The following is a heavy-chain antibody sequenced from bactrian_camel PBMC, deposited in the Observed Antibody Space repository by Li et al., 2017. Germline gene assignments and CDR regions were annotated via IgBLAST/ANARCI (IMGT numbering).Heavy chain of an antibody. D-gene: IGHD1*01. J-gene: IGHJ4*01. V-gene: IGHV3S1*01. CDR1: GYTFSRVC. CDR3: AASSVGWSVIEY. CDR2: IDADGVT. Sequence: HVQLVESGGGSVQAGGSLRLSCTASGYTFSRVCMGWFRQSQGKEREGLAAIDADGVTVYADSIKGRFTISRDNAKNTVDLQVNSLKSEDTAVYYCAASSVGWSVIEYCGQGTQVTVS.